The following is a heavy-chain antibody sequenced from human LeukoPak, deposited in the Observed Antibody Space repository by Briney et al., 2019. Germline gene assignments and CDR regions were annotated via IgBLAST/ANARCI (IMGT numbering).Heavy chain of an antibody. Sequence: PGGSLRLSCAASGFTFSSYAMSWVRQAPGKGLEWVSAISGSGGSTYYADSVKGRFTISRDNSKNTLYLQMNSLRAEDTAVYYCARGPYYYGSGSYPRVETGYYGMDVWGQGTTVTVSS. CDR2: ISGSGGST. D-gene: IGHD3-10*01. CDR1: GFTFSSYA. V-gene: IGHV3-23*01. J-gene: IGHJ6*02. CDR3: ARGPYYYGSGSYPRVETGYYGMDV.